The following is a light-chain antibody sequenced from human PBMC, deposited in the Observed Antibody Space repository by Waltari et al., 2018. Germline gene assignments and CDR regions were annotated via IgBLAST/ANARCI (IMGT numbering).Light chain of an antibody. CDR3: QVWHNSRDVL. CDR1: SIESKS. CDR2: DDT. Sequence: SYVLTQPPSVSVAPGKTATITCGANSIESKSVHWYQQKPGQAPGLAVYDDTDRPSGIPERFSGSNSGNTATLTISRVEAGDEADYYCQVWHNSRDVLFGGGTKLTVL. V-gene: IGLV3-21*03. J-gene: IGLJ2*01.